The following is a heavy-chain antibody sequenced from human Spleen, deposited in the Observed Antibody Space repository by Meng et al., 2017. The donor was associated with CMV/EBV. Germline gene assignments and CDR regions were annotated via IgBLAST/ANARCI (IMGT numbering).Heavy chain of an antibody. Sequence: SYAISWVRQAPGQGLEWMGGIIPIFGTANYGKKFLGRVTITTDESTNTAYMELSSLRSEDTAVYYCARGPLGYCSSTSCFAEYFQHWGQGTLVTVSS. CDR1: SYA. V-gene: IGHV1-69*05. CDR2: IIPIFGTA. D-gene: IGHD2-2*01. J-gene: IGHJ1*01. CDR3: ARGPLGYCSSTSCFAEYFQH.